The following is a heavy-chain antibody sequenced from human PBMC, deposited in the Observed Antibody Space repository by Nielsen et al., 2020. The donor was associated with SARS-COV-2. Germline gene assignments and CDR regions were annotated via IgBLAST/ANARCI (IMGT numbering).Heavy chain of an antibody. CDR3: AKDLAGYSYGSDY. Sequence: GSLRLSCAASGFTFSSYAMSWVRQPPGKGLEWVSAISGSGTSTYYADSVKGRVTISRDNSKNTLYLQMNSLRAEDTALYYCAKDLAGYSYGSDYWGQGTLVTVSS. CDR1: GFTFSSYA. J-gene: IGHJ4*02. CDR2: ISGSGTST. D-gene: IGHD5-18*01. V-gene: IGHV3-23*01.